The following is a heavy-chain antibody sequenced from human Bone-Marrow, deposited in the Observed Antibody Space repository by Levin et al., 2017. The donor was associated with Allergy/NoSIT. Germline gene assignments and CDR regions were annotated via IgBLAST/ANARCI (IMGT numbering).Heavy chain of an antibody. D-gene: IGHD3-16*01. Sequence: SLKISCAASGFRFDEYAMHWVRQVPGRGLEWVSGLASNGGTIAYADSVKGRFTMSRDNVKKSFYLQMNSLRSEDTALYYCVKDLGQGSPGSFDYWGLGTLVTVSS. CDR2: LASNGGTI. J-gene: IGHJ4*02. CDR1: GFRFDEYA. CDR3: VKDLGQGSPGSFDY. V-gene: IGHV3-9*01.